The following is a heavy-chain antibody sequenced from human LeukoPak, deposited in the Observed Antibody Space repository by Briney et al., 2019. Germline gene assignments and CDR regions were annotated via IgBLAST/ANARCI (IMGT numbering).Heavy chain of an antibody. CDR3: ARSGGNIYDWALDI. J-gene: IGHJ3*02. CDR1: GFTFSTYW. Sequence: GGSLRLSCAASGFTFSTYWMSWVRQAPGKGLEWVANIKPDGTEKYYLDSLRGRFIISRDNAKNSLYLQMNSLRAEDTAVYYCARSGGNIYDWALDIWGQGTMVTVSS. CDR2: IKPDGTEK. D-gene: IGHD3-16*01. V-gene: IGHV3-7*01.